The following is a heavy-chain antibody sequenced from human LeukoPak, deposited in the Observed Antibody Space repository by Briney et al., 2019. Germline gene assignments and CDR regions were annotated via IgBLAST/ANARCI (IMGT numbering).Heavy chain of an antibody. J-gene: IGHJ1*01. CDR3: ARDGYYYDSSGYYSAEYFQH. D-gene: IGHD3-22*01. Sequence: SETLSLTCAVYGGSFSGYYWSWIRQPPGKGLEWIGYIYYSGSTNYNPSLKSRVTISVDTSKNQFSLKLSSVTAADTAVYYCARDGYYYDSSGYYSAEYFQHWGQGTLVTVSS. CDR2: IYYSGST. V-gene: IGHV4-59*01. CDR1: GGSFSGYY.